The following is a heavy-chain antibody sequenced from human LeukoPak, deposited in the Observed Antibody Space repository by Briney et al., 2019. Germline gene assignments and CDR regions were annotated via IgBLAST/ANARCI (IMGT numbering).Heavy chain of an antibody. D-gene: IGHD6-19*01. Sequence: ASVKLSCKASGYTFTGYYMHWVRQAHGQGLEWMGWINPNSGCTNYAQKFQGRVTMTRDTSNSTAYMELSRLRSDDTAVYYCARDRQWLPGVWGQGTLVTVSS. J-gene: IGHJ4*02. V-gene: IGHV1-2*02. CDR2: INPNSGCT. CDR3: ARDRQWLPGV. CDR1: GYTFTGYY.